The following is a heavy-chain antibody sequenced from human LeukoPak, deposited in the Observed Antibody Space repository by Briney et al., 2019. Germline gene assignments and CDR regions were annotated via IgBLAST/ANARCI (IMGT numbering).Heavy chain of an antibody. CDR3: ATSRKGPYYFDY. V-gene: IGHV3-30*02. CDR2: RRYDGSKK. CDR1: GVTFSSYG. J-gene: IGHJ4*02. Sequence: GGSLRLYCAASGVTFSSYGMHWVRQAPGKGLEWVALRRYDGSKKYYADSVKGRFTISRDNSKNTLYLQMNSLRAEDTAVYYCATSRKGPYYFDYWGQGTLVTVSS.